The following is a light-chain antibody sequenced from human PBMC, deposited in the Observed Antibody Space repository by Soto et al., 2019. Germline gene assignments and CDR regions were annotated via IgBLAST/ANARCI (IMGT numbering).Light chain of an antibody. V-gene: IGLV2-14*01. CDR2: DVS. CDR1: SSDVGGYNY. J-gene: IGLJ1*01. Sequence: QPASVSGSPGQSITISCTGTSSDVGGYNYVSWYQQRPGKAPKLMIYDVSNRPSGVSNRFSGSKSGNTASLTISGLQAEDEADYYCSSYTSSSTLYVFGTGTKVTVL. CDR3: SSYTSSSTLYV.